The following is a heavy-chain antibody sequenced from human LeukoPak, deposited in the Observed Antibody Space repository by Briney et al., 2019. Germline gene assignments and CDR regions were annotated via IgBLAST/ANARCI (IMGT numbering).Heavy chain of an antibody. Sequence: SETLSLTCGVYGGSFSGYRWNWIRQPPGEGLEWIGSIYYTRSTYYNPSLKSRVTISVDTSKNQFSLKLTSVTAADTAVYYCARGVTMIVVVIHDWYFDLWGRGTLVTVSS. CDR2: IYYTRST. CDR1: GGSFSGYR. CDR3: ARGVTMIVVVIHDWYFDL. J-gene: IGHJ2*01. D-gene: IGHD3-22*01. V-gene: IGHV4-34*01.